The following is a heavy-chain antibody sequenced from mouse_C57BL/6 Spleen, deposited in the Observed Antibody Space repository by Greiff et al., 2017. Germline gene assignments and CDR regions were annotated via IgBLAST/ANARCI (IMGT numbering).Heavy chain of an antibody. CDR3: ARGDDYDEGRFAY. V-gene: IGHV3-6*01. CDR2: ISYDGSN. CDR1: GYSITSGYY. D-gene: IGHD2-4*01. Sequence: DVKLVESGPGLVKPSQSLSLTCSVTGYSITSGYYWNWIRQFPGNKLEWMGYISYDGSNNYNPSLKNRISITRDTSKNQFFLKLNSVTTEDTATYYCARGDDYDEGRFAYWGQGTLVTVSA. J-gene: IGHJ3*01.